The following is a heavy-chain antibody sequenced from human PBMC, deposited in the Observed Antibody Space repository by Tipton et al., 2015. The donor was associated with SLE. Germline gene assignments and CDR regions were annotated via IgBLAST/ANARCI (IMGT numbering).Heavy chain of an antibody. CDR3: ARGIMGDHDY. Sequence: TLSLTCTVSGASISSYYWSWIRQPPGKGLEWIGYVYDIEFTNYNPSLKSRVTISLDTSKNQFSLKLNSVTAADTAVYYCARGIMGDHDYWGQGTLVTVSS. V-gene: IGHV4-59*01. CDR1: GASISSYY. D-gene: IGHD3-16*01. CDR2: VYDIEFT. J-gene: IGHJ4*02.